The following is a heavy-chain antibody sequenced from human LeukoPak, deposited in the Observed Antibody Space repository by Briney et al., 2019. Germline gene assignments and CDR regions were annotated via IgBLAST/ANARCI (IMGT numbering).Heavy chain of an antibody. CDR1: GYTFTGYY. Sequence: ASVKVSCKASGYTFTGYYMHWVRQAPGQGLEWMGGIIPIFGTANYAQKFQGRVTITADKSTSTAYMELSSLRSEDTAVYYCARGRGSYDYYYYYMDVWGKGTTVTVSS. CDR2: IIPIFGTA. J-gene: IGHJ6*03. D-gene: IGHD1-26*01. V-gene: IGHV1-69*06. CDR3: ARGRGSYDYYYYYMDV.